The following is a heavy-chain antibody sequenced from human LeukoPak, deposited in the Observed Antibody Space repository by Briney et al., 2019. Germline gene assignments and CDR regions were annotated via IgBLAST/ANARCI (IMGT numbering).Heavy chain of an antibody. CDR2: IYYSGST. V-gene: IGHV4-59*01. D-gene: IGHD3-10*01. CDR3: ARGGGSGSYYQTPDY. Sequence: SETLSLTCTVSGGSISSYYWSWIRQPPGKGLEWIGYIYYSGSTNYNPSLKSRVTISVDTSKNQFSLKLSSVTAADTAVYYCARGGGSGSYYQTPDYWGQGTLVTVSS. J-gene: IGHJ4*02. CDR1: GGSISSYY.